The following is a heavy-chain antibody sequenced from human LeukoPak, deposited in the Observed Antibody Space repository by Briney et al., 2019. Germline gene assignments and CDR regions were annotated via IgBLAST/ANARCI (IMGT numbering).Heavy chain of an antibody. CDR1: GDSVSGGSAG. CDR3: TGGGLVRGTLHWFDP. J-gene: IGHJ5*02. CDR2: IYYRSKWYS. V-gene: IGHV6-1*01. Sequence: SQTPSLTCATSGDSVSGGSAGWNWIRQSPSRGLEWLGRIYYRSKWYSDYAISLKSRITINPDTSRNQFSLQLNSVTHDDTAVYYCTGGGLVRGTLHWFDPWGQGTLVTVSS. D-gene: IGHD3-10*01.